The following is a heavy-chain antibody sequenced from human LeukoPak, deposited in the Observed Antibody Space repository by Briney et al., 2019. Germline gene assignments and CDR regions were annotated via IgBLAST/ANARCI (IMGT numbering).Heavy chain of an antibody. CDR2: IIPILGIA. V-gene: IGHV1-69*04. CDR1: GGTFSSYA. J-gene: IGHJ4*02. CDR3: AKVDSSSWFGGTDY. D-gene: IGHD6-13*01. Sequence: GASVKVSCKASGGTFSSYAISWVRQAPGQGLEWMGRIIPILGIANYAQKFQGRVTITADKSTSTAYMELSSLRSEDTAVYYCAKVDSSSWFGGTDYWGQGTLVTVSS.